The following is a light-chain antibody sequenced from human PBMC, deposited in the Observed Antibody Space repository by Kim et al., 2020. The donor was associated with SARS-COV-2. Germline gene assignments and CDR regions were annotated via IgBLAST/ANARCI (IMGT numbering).Light chain of an antibody. V-gene: IGKV3-15*01. CDR3: QQYTSWLT. CDR1: QNVGSD. J-gene: IGKJ4*01. CDR2: DAS. Sequence: VMTQSPVTVSASPGESATLSCRASQNVGSDVAWYQHKPGQGPRLLIYDASTRAAGIAARFTGGGSGTDFTLTISSLQPDDFAVYYCQQYTSWLTFGGGTKLEI.